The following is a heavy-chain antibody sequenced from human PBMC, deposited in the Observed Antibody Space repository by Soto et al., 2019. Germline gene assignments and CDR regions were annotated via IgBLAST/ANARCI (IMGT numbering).Heavy chain of an antibody. J-gene: IGHJ6*02. V-gene: IGHV3-33*01. CDR3: ARPKEDIVVVPAAMGGMDV. D-gene: IGHD2-2*01. Sequence: GALILSCSASGSTFSSYGMHWVRQAPGKGLEWVAVIWYDGSNKYYADSVKGRFTTSRDNSKNTLYLQMNSLRAEDTAVYYCARPKEDIVVVPAAMGGMDVWGQGTKVTVSS. CDR2: IWYDGSNK. CDR1: GSTFSSYG.